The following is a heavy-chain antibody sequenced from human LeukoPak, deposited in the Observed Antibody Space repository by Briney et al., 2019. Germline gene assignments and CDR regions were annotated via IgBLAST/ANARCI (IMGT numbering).Heavy chain of an antibody. J-gene: IGHJ4*02. V-gene: IGHV1-18*01. CDR3: ARVGEGGGYFDY. CDR1: GYTFSDYG. Sequence: GASVRVSCKASGYTFSDYGITWVRQAPGQGLEWMGWISVYDGNTNYAQKLQGRVTMTTDTSTSTAYMELRSLRSDDTAVYYCARVGEGGGYFDYWGQGTLVTVSS. CDR2: ISVYDGNT. D-gene: IGHD3-16*01.